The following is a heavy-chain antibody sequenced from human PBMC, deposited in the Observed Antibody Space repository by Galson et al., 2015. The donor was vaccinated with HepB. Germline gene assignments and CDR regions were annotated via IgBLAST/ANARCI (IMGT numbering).Heavy chain of an antibody. J-gene: IGHJ6*02. CDR2: IFGGDST. CDR1: GFIVSSHY. V-gene: IGHV3-66*01. Sequence: SLRLSCAASGFIVSSHYMTWVRQTPGRGLEWVSVIFGGDSTYYADSAKGRFTISRDNSKNTVYLQMNSLGAGDSALYYCARGLGTRFSNSWYFYDGMDGWGQGTTVIVSS. CDR3: ARGLGTRFSNSWYFYDGMDG. D-gene: IGHD2/OR15-2a*01.